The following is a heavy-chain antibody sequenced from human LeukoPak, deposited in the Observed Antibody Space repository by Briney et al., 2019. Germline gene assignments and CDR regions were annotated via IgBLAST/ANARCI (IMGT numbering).Heavy chain of an antibody. D-gene: IGHD3-22*01. J-gene: IGHJ3*02. CDR1: GGSISSGGYY. V-gene: IGHV4-31*11. Sequence: SETLSLTCAVSGGSISSGGYYWVWIRQHPGKGLEWFAHIYYSGTTEYYPSLKRRLSTSVSTFTNHLSLNLSTATAADTAVYYCAREYFYDNSADNWGQGTMVTVSS. CDR2: IYYSGTT. CDR3: AREYFYDNSADN.